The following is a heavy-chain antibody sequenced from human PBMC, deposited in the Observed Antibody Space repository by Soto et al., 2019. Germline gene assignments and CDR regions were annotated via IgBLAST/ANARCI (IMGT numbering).Heavy chain of an antibody. CDR3: ARVMSVGIAAADALDC. CDR1: GGSISSGDYY. Sequence: PSETLSLTCTVSGGSISSGDYYWSWIRQPPGKGLEWIGYIYSSGSTYYNPSLKSRVTISVDRSKNEFSLKLSSVTAANTAVYYCARVMSVGIAAADALDCWGQGTLGTVSS. J-gene: IGHJ4*02. D-gene: IGHD6-13*01. CDR2: IYSSGST. V-gene: IGHV4-30-4*01.